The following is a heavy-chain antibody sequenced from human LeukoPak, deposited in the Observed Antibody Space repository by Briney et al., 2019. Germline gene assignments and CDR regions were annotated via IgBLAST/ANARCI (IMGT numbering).Heavy chain of an antibody. D-gene: IGHD6-13*01. CDR1: GFTFSSYS. CDR3: ARESIAALDY. CDR2: ISSSSSTI. V-gene: IGHV3-48*04. J-gene: IGHJ4*02. Sequence: SGGSLRLSCAASGFTFSSYSMNWVRQAPGKGLEWVSYISSSSSTIYYADSVKGRFTISRDNAKNSLYLQMNSLRAEDTAVYYRARESIAALDYWGQGTLVTVSS.